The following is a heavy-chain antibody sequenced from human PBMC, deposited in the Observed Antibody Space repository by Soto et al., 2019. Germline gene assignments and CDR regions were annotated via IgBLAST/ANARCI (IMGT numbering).Heavy chain of an antibody. CDR1: GFTFSSYA. J-gene: IGHJ4*01. CDR2: ISGSGGST. Sequence: EVQLLESGGGLVQPGGSLRLSCAASGFTFSSYAMSWVRQAPGKGLEWVSAISGSGGSTYYADSVKGRFTISRDIPKNALYLQMNSLRPEDTAVYYCARVPLVATSPYYFDYWGRGTLGTVSS. D-gene: IGHD5-12*01. CDR3: ARVPLVATSPYYFDY. V-gene: IGHV3-23*01.